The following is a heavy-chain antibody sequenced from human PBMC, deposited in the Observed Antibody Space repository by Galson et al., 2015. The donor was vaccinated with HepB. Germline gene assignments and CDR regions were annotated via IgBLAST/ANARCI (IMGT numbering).Heavy chain of an antibody. CDR3: ARDWPNRYCSSTSCYTGYFDY. J-gene: IGHJ4*02. Sequence: SLRLSCAASGFTFSSYGMHWVRQAPGKGLEWVAVIWYDGSNKYYADSVKGRFTISRDNSKNTLYLQMNSLRAEDTAVYYCARDWPNRYCSSTSCYTGYFDYWGQGTLVTVSS. CDR2: IWYDGSNK. D-gene: IGHD2-2*02. V-gene: IGHV3-33*01. CDR1: GFTFSSYG.